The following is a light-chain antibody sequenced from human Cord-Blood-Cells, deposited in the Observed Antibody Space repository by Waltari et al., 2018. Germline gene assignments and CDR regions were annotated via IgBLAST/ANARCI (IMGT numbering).Light chain of an antibody. CDR3: QQSYSTPCR. V-gene: IGKV1-39*01. Sequence: DIQMTQSPSSLSASVGDRVTITCRASQSISSYLNWYQQKPGKAPKLLIYAASSLQSGVPSMFSGIGSGTDFTLTISSLQPEDFATYDCQQSYSTPCRFGQGAKLEIK. J-gene: IGKJ2*04. CDR2: AAS. CDR1: QSISSY.